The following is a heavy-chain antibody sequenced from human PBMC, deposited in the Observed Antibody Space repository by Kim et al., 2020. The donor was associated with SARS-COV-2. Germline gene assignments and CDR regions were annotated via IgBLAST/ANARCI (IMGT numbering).Heavy chain of an antibody. CDR2: IWYDGSKI. J-gene: IGHJ3*01. D-gene: IGHD2-15*01. Sequence: GGSLRLSCVGSGFIFSTYGMHWVRQAPGKGLEWVAGIWYDGSKINYVDSVKGRFTISRDNSKNTLYLQMNSLRVEDTAVYYCASSTGGRSHDAFGVCGQGTRVPVSS. V-gene: IGHV3-33*01. CDR3: ASSTGGRSHDAFGV. CDR1: GFIFSTYG.